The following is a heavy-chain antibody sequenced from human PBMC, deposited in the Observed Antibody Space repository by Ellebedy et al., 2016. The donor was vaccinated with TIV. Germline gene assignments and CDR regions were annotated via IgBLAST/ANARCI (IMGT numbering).Heavy chain of an antibody. CDR1: GYTFTSYD. V-gene: IGHV1-3*01. J-gene: IGHJ1*01. D-gene: IGHD3-10*01. CDR2: INAGNGNT. Sequence: ASVKVSXXASGYTFTSYDINWVRQATGQGLEWMGWINAGNGNTKYSQKFQGRVTITRDTSASTAYMELSRLRSDDTAVYYCARDPTRFGEKYFQHWGQGTLVTVSS. CDR3: ARDPTRFGEKYFQH.